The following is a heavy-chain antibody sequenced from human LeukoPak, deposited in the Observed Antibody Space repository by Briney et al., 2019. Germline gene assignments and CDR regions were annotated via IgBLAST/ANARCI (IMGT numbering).Heavy chain of an antibody. V-gene: IGHV4-59*01. CDR2: IYYSGST. CDR1: GGYISSYY. J-gene: IGHJ3*02. CDR3: AREQTTVTTAGAFDI. Sequence: SETLSLTCTVSGGYISSYYWSWIRQPPGKGLEWIEYIYYSGSTNYNPSLKSRVTISVDTSKNQFSLKLSSVTAADTAVYYCAREQTTVTTAGAFDIWGQGTMVTVSS. D-gene: IGHD4-17*01.